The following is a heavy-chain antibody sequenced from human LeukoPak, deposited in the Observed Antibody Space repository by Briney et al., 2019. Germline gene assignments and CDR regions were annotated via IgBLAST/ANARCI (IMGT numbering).Heavy chain of an antibody. CDR3: ARDLYSSGPLDY. D-gene: IGHD6-19*01. Sequence: ASQTLSLTCTVSGGSISSYYWSWIRQPAGKGLEWIGRIYTSGSTNYNPSLKSRVTMSVDTSKNQFSLKLSSVTAADTAVYYCARDLYSSGPLDYWGQGTLVTVSS. V-gene: IGHV4-4*07. CDR2: IYTSGST. CDR1: GGSISSYY. J-gene: IGHJ4*02.